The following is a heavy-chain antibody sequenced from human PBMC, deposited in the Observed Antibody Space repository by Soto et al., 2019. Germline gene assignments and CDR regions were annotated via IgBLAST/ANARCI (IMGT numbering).Heavy chain of an antibody. CDR2: TYYRSRFFS. CDR3: VRDRYSISGWFDP. J-gene: IGHJ5*02. D-gene: IGHD3-10*01. V-gene: IGHV6-1*01. CDR1: GDSVSSYSAA. Sequence: PSQTLSLTCVISGDSVSSYSAAWNWIRQSPSGGLEWLGRTYYRSRFFSDYAESVKSRIIINPDTSKNQFSLQLKSVTPEDTAVYYCVRDRYSISGWFDPWGKGTSVTVSS.